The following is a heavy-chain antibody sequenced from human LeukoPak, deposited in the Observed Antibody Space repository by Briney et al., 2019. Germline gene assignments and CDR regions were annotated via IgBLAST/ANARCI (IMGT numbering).Heavy chain of an antibody. CDR1: GGSISSGGYS. D-gene: IGHD3-10*01. V-gene: IGHV4-30-2*01. CDR2: IYHSGST. J-gene: IGHJ5*02. Sequence: PSQTLSLTCAVSGGSISSGGYSWSWIRQPPGKGLEWIGYIYHSGSTYYNPSLKSRVTISVDRSKNQFSLKLSSVTAADTAVCYCARGGRTMVRGVITPLNNWFDPWGQGTLVTVSS. CDR3: ARGGRTMVRGVITPLNNWFDP.